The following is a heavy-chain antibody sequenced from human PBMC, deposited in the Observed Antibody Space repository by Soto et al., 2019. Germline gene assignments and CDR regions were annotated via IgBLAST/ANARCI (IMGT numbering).Heavy chain of an antibody. V-gene: IGHV2-26*01. CDR3: ARTTEYSLN. CDR1: WFSLSNARTG. J-gene: IGHJ4*02. D-gene: IGHD6-6*01. Sequence: SGPTLVNPXDTLPLTCTVSWFSLSNARTGVSWIRQPPGKALEWLAHIFSNDEKSYSTSLKSRLTTSKDTSKSQVVLTMTNMDPGDTATYYCARTTEYSLNWGQGTLVTVSS. CDR2: IFSNDEK.